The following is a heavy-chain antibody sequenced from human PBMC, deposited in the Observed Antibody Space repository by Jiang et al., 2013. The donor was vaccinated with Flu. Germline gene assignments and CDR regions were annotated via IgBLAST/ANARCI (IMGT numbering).Heavy chain of an antibody. CDR2: IYYSGST. D-gene: IGHD3-22*01. V-gene: IGHV4-59*08. CDR1: GGSISSYY. J-gene: IGHJ4*02. CDR3: ASHYDSSGYPFDY. Sequence: SGPGLVKPSETLSLTCTVSGGSISSYYWSWIRQPPGKGLEWIGYIYYSGSTNYNPSLKSRVTISVDTSKNQFSLKLSSVTAADTAVYYCASHYDSSGYPFDYWGQGTLVTVSS.